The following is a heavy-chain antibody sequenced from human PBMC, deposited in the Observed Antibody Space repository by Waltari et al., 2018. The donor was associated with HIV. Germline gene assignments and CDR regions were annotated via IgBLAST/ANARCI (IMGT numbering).Heavy chain of an antibody. V-gene: IGHV3-9*01. D-gene: IGHD3-10*01. CDR1: GFTFDDYA. Sequence: GGLVQPGRSLRLSCAASGFTFDDYAMHWVRQAPGKGLEWVSGISWNSGNINYADSVKGRFTISRDNAKNSLYLQLNSLRAEDTALYYCAKDILYGSGSYIDDFYYVMDVWGQGTTVTVSS. J-gene: IGHJ6*02. CDR2: ISWNSGNI. CDR3: AKDILYGSGSYIDDFYYVMDV.